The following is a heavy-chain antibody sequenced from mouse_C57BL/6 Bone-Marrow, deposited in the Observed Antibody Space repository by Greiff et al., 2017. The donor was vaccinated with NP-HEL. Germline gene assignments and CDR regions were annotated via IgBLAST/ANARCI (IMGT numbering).Heavy chain of an antibody. D-gene: IGHD1-1*01. CDR2: IDPSDSYT. CDR3: AREGIYYYGSSAYYFDC. V-gene: IGHV1-50*01. CDR1: GYTFTSYW. J-gene: IGHJ2*01. Sequence: QVQLQQSGAELVKPGASVKLSCKASGYTFTSYWMQWVKQRPGQGLEWIGEIDPSDSYTNYNQKFKGKATLTVDTSSSTAYMQLSSLTSEDSAVYYCAREGIYYYGSSAYYFDCWGKGTTLTVSS.